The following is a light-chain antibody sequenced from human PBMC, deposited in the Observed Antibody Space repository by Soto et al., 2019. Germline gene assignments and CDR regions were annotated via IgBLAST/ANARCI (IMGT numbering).Light chain of an antibody. J-gene: IGLJ2*01. V-gene: IGLV1-44*01. CDR3: AIWDDTLNVV. Sequence: QSVLTQPPSASGTPGQRVTISCSGSSSNIGSNTVNWYQQLPGTAPKLLIHSNNQRPSGVPDRFSGSKSGTSASLAISGLQSEDEADYYCAIWDDTLNVVFGGGTKVTV. CDR1: SSNIGSNT. CDR2: SNN.